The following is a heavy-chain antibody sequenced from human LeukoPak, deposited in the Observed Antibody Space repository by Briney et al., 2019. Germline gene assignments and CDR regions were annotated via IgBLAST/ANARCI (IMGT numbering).Heavy chain of an antibody. CDR1: GGTFSSYA. D-gene: IGHD3-3*01. V-gene: IGHV1-69*01. J-gene: IGHJ6*02. CDR2: IIPIFGTA. CDR3: ARNDFWSGYYTGIVPPTYGMDV. Sequence: ASVTVSCTASGGTFSSYAISWVRQAPGQGLEWMGGIIPIFGTANYAQKFQGRVTITADESTSTAYMELSSLRSEDTAVYYCARNDFWSGYYTGIVPPTYGMDVWGQGTTVTVSS.